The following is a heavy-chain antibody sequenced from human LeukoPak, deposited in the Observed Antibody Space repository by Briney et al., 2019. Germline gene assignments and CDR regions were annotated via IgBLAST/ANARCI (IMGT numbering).Heavy chain of an antibody. CDR1: GGSISSGDYY. J-gene: IGHJ4*02. CDR2: IYYSGST. Sequence: PSETLSLTCTVSGGSISSGDYYWSWIRQPPGKGLEWIVYIYYSGSTSYNPSLKSPVTISVDTSKSQFSLKLSSVTAADRAVYYCAVGHYYDSSGPPDYWGQGTLVTVSS. CDR3: AVGHYYDSSGPPDY. D-gene: IGHD3-22*01. V-gene: IGHV4-30-4*08.